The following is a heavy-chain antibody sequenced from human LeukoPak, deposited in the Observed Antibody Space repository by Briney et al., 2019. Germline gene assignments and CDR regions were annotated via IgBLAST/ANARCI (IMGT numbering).Heavy chain of an antibody. CDR1: GFTFDDYA. J-gene: IGHJ4*02. CDR3: ATEFLAGH. Sequence: GRSLRLSCAASGFTFDDYAMHWVRQAPGKGLEWVAVISYDGSNKYYADSVKGRFTISRDNSKNTLYLQMNSLRAEDTAVYYCATEFLAGHWGQGTLVTVSS. CDR2: ISYDGSNK. V-gene: IGHV3-30*03. D-gene: IGHD6-19*01.